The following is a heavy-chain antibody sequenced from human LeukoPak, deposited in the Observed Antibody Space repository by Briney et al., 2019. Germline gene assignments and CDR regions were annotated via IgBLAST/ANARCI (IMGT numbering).Heavy chain of an antibody. J-gene: IGHJ6*02. V-gene: IGHV3-9*01. CDR1: GFTFDDYA. Sequence: GGSLRLSCAASGFTFDDYAMHWVRQAPGKGLEWVSGISWNSGSIGYADSVKGRFTISRENAKNSLYLQMNSLRAEDTALYYCAKDSSRDYYYHYGMDVWGQGTTVTVSS. CDR3: AKDSSRDYYYHYGMDV. CDR2: ISWNSGSI.